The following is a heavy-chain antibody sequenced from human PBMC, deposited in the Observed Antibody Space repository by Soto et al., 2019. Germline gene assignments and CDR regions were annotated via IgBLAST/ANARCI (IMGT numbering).Heavy chain of an antibody. D-gene: IGHD3-3*01. J-gene: IGHJ4*02. V-gene: IGHV1-2*07. CDR2: INPKSGGT. CDR3: ARGPYYDFWSGSQFHX. CDR1: GYTFTGYY. Sequence: ASVKVSCKASGYTFTGYYMHWVRQAPGQGLEWMGFINPKSGGTNYAHKFQGSVTMTRDTSISTAYMELSRLRSYDTAVYYCARGPYYDFWSGSQFHXWGQGTLVTVSX.